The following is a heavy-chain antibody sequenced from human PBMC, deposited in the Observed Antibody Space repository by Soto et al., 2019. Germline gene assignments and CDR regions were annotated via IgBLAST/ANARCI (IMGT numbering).Heavy chain of an antibody. CDR3: ARDMYAYGFFDF. V-gene: IGHV3-21*01. CDR1: GITFSSHS. J-gene: IGHJ4*02. Sequence: LRLSFVASGITFSSHSVNWVRQAPGKGLEWVSSISRGSDYIYYRDSVKGRFTISRDNAKKSLYLQMNSLRVEDTAVYYCARDMYAYGFFDFWGQGTLVTVSS. D-gene: IGHD3-10*01. CDR2: ISRGSDYI.